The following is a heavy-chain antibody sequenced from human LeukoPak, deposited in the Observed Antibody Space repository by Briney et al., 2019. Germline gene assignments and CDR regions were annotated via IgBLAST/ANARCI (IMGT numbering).Heavy chain of an antibody. V-gene: IGHV3-74*01. D-gene: IGHD2-2*01. Sequence: GGSLRLSCAASGFTFSSYWMHWVRQVPGKGLVWVSRINTDGSSTTYADSVKGRFTTSRDNANNTLYLQMNSLRAEDTAVYYCARGDCSSTTCYWAYWGQGTLVTVSS. CDR2: INTDGSST. CDR1: GFTFSSYW. J-gene: IGHJ4*02. CDR3: ARGDCSSTTCYWAY.